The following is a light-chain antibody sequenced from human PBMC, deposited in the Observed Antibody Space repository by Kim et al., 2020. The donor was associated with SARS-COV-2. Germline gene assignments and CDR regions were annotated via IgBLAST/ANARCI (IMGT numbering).Light chain of an antibody. CDR2: LYSDGRH. CDR3: QTWGSGIGV. Sequence: ASVKLTCILSPGQNNYAIAWLQQQPGKGPRYLMRLYSDGRHTKGDGIPDRFSGSTSGSEYSLTISSLQSEDEADYYCQTWGSGIGVFGGGTQLTVL. J-gene: IGLJ2*01. CDR1: PGQNNYA. V-gene: IGLV4-69*01.